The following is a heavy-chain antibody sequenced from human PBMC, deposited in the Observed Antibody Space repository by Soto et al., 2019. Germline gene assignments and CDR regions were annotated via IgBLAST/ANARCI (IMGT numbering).Heavy chain of an antibody. J-gene: IGHJ5*02. CDR1: GGSISSYY. CDR3: ARGGTYSRLIIGDWFDP. V-gene: IGHV4-59*01. CDR2: INYSGST. Sequence: QVQLQESGPGLVKASETLSLTCTVSGGSISSYYWSWIRQPPGKTLEWIGYINYSGSTNYNPSLKSRVTISVDTSKNQFSLKLSSATAADTAMYYCARGGTYSRLIIGDWFDPWGQGTLVTVSS. D-gene: IGHD3-16*01.